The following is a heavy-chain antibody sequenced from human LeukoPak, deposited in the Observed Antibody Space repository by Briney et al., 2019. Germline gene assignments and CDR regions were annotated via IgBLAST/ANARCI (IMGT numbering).Heavy chain of an antibody. CDR2: IYTSGTP. CDR3: ARDRVGDYFDY. J-gene: IGHJ4*02. V-gene: IGHV4-4*07. D-gene: IGHD3-16*01. Sequence: SETLSLTCTVSGGAVNTYYWSWIRQPAGKGLEWVGRIYTSGTPNYNPSLKSRVTISIDTSKNQFSLKLSSVTAADTAVYYCARDRVGDYFDYWGQGTLVTVSS. CDR1: GGAVNTYY.